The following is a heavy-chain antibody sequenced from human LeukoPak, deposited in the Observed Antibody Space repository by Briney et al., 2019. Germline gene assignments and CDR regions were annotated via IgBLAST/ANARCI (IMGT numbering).Heavy chain of an antibody. V-gene: IGHV3-7*03. J-gene: IGHJ4*02. D-gene: IGHD3-3*01. CDR2: IKQDGSEK. Sequence: PGGSLRLSCAASGFTFSSYWMSWVRQAPGKGLEWVANIKQDGSEKYYVDSVKGRFTISRDNAKNSLYLQMNSLRAEDTAVYYCARVADGCDFWSGCHRVEDYWGQGTLVTVSS. CDR3: ARVADGCDFWSGCHRVEDY. CDR1: GFTFSSYW.